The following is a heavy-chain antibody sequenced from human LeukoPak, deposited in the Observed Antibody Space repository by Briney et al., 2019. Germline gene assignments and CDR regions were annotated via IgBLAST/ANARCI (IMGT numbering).Heavy chain of an antibody. CDR1: GYTFTGYY. Sequence: GASVTVSCKASGYTFTGYYMHWVRQAPGQGLEWMGWINPNSGGTNYAQKFQGRVTMTRDTSISTAYMELSRLRSDDTAVYYCARVPGYSSSWYDYWGQGTLVTVSS. CDR2: INPNSGGT. J-gene: IGHJ4*02. D-gene: IGHD6-13*01. CDR3: ARVPGYSSSWYDY. V-gene: IGHV1-2*02.